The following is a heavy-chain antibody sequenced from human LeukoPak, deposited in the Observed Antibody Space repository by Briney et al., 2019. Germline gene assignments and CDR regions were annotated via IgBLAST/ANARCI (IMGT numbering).Heavy chain of an antibody. J-gene: IGHJ6*02. CDR2: INHNGNVN. Sequence: GGSLRLSCAASGFTFSSYWMNWARQALGKGLEWVASINHNGNVNYYVDSVKGRFTISRDNAKNSLYLQMSNLRAEDTAVYFCARGGGFDVWGQGATVTVSS. CDR3: ARGGGFDV. CDR1: GFTFSSYW. D-gene: IGHD2-15*01. V-gene: IGHV3-7*03.